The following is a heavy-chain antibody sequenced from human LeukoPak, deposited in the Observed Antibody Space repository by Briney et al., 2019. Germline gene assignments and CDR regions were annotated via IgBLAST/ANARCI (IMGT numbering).Heavy chain of an antibody. Sequence: GGSLRLSCAASGFTLSSYSMNCVRQAPGKGLEWVSSISSSSSYIYYADSVKGRFTISRDNAKNSLYLQMNSLRAEDTAVYYCAGDSSGYYPYYFDYWGQGTLVTVSS. CDR3: AGDSSGYYPYYFDY. V-gene: IGHV3-21*01. D-gene: IGHD3-22*01. CDR2: ISSSSSYI. J-gene: IGHJ4*02. CDR1: GFTLSSYS.